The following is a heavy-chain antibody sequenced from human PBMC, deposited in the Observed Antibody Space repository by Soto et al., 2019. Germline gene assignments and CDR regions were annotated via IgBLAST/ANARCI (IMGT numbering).Heavy chain of an antibody. CDR1: GCTFSTHG. J-gene: IGHJ4*02. D-gene: IGHD3-3*01. CDR2: ISGSGNDI. V-gene: IGHV3-23*01. CDR3: AKDLGEYLVWSGYLN. Sequence: GGSLRLSCVASGCTFSTHGMSWVRHAPGKGLEWVSAISGSGNDIHYADSVKGRVTISRDNSRNTLYLQLNSLRAEDTALYYCAKDLGEYLVWSGYLNGGQGIPVTVYS.